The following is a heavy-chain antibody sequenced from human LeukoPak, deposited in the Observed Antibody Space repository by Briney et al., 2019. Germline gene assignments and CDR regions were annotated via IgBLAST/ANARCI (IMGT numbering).Heavy chain of an antibody. CDR2: ISYDGSNK. D-gene: IGHD4-17*01. V-gene: IGHV3-30*14. CDR1: GFTFSNYA. Sequence: PGGSLRLSCVASGFTFSNYAMHWVRQAPGKGLEWVAVISYDGSNKYYADSVKGRFTISRDKSKNTLYLQMNSLRAEDTAVYYCARSDYGDYDCFDPWGQGTLVTVSS. J-gene: IGHJ5*02. CDR3: ARSDYGDYDCFDP.